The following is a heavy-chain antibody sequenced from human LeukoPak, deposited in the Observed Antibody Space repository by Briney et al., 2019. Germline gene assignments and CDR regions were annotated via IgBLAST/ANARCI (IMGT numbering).Heavy chain of an antibody. J-gene: IGHJ5*02. CDR3: ARRDFWSGLDP. CDR1: GGSISSYY. V-gene: IGHV4-59*08. D-gene: IGHD3-3*01. CDR2: IYYSGST. Sequence: SETLSLTCTVSGGSISSYYWSWIRQPPGKGLEWIGYIYYSGSTNYNPSLKSRVTISVDTSKNQFSLKLSSVTAADTAVYYCARRDFWSGLDPWGQGTLVTVSS.